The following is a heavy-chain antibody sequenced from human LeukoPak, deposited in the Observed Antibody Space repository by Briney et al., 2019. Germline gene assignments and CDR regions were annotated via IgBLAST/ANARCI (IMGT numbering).Heavy chain of an antibody. CDR3: AREGVGAFDI. CDR1: GGSISSYY. J-gene: IGHJ3*02. Sequence: KPSETLSLTCTVSGGSISSYYWSWIRQPPGKGLEWIGYIYYSGSTYYNPSLKSRVTISVDTSKNQFSLKLSSVTAADTAVYYCAREGVGAFDIWGQGTMVTVSS. D-gene: IGHD2-15*01. CDR2: IYYSGST. V-gene: IGHV4-59*06.